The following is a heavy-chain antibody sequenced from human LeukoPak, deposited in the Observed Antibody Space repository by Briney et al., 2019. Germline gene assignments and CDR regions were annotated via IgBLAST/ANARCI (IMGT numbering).Heavy chain of an antibody. Sequence: GGSLRLSCAASGFTFSSYAMHWVRQAPGKGLEWVAVISYDGSNKYYADSVKGRFTISRDNSKNTLYLQMNSLRAEDTAVYYCARDQIVVVVAATQWSGIFDYWGQGTLVTVSS. CDR3: ARDQIVVVVAATQWSGIFDY. V-gene: IGHV3-30*04. CDR1: GFTFSSYA. J-gene: IGHJ4*02. D-gene: IGHD2-15*01. CDR2: ISYDGSNK.